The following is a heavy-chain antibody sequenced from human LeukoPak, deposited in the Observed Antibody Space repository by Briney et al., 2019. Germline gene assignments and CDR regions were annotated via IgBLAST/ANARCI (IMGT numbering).Heavy chain of an antibody. V-gene: IGHV3-30*03. CDR3: ARVSSSLTNDY. Sequence: PGGSLRLSCAASGFAFSSFGMHWVRQAPGKGLEWVAVISYDGSNKYYADSVKGRFTISRDNSKDTMYLQMNSLRTEDTAVYYCARVSSSLTNDYWGQGTLVTVSS. J-gene: IGHJ4*02. CDR2: ISYDGSNK. D-gene: IGHD6-13*01. CDR1: GFAFSSFG.